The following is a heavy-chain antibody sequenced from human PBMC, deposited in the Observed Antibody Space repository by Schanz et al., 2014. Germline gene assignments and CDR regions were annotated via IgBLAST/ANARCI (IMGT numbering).Heavy chain of an antibody. Sequence: QVQLQESGPGLVKPSETLSLTCTVSGGSISSYYWNWIRQPPGKGLEWIGYVYYTGSTNYKPSLKSRVPISEDKSKNQSPLKRRSVTAADTAVYYCARRSVSPSGNSYGYVVAWFDPWGQGTLVTVSS. D-gene: IGHD5-18*01. J-gene: IGHJ5*02. CDR1: GGSISSYY. V-gene: IGHV4-59*12. CDR3: ARRSVSPSGNSYGYVVAWFDP. CDR2: VYYTGST.